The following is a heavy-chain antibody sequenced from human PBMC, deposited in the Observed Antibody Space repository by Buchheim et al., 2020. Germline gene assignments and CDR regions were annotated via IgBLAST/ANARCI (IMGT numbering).Heavy chain of an antibody. V-gene: IGHV3-23*01. Sequence: EVQLLESGGGLVQPGGSLRLSCAASGFTFSRSAMSWVRPAPGKGLEWVSPICGSGGSPYSADSVKGRFTISPDNSPNTLYLQMNSLRAEDTAVYYCAKDLRLHYWGQGTL. D-gene: IGHD6-25*01. J-gene: IGHJ4*02. CDR3: AKDLRLHY. CDR1: GFTFSRSA. CDR2: ICGSGGSP.